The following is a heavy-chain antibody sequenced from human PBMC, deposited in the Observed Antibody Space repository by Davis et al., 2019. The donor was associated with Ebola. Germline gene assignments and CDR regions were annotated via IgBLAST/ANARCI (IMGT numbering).Heavy chain of an antibody. V-gene: IGHV1-8*01. Sequence: ASVKVSCKASGYTFSSYDINWVRQATGQGLEWMGWMNPSSGNKGYAQKFQGRVTMTRDTSITTAYMELSSLSFDDTAVYFCTRGIARRQLGSWFDPWGQGTPVTVSS. D-gene: IGHD6-6*01. CDR3: TRGIARRQLGSWFDP. J-gene: IGHJ5*02. CDR1: GYTFSSYD. CDR2: MNPSSGNK.